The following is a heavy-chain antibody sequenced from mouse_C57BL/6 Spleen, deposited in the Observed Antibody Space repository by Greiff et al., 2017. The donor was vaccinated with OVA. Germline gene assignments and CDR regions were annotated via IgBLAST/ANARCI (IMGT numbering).Heavy chain of an antibody. Sequence: QVQLQQPGAELVKPGASVKLSCKASGYTFTSYWMQWVKQRPGQGLEWIGEIDPSDSYTNYNQQFKGKATLTVDTSSSTAYMQLSSLTSEDSAVYYCARGVYYGSREDYAMDYWGQGTSVTVSS. CDR1: GYTFTSYW. CDR2: IDPSDSYT. V-gene: IGHV1-50*01. CDR3: ARGVYYGSREDYAMDY. J-gene: IGHJ4*01. D-gene: IGHD1-1*01.